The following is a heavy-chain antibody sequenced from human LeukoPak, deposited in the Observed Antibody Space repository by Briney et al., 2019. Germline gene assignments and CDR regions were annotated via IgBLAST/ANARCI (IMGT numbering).Heavy chain of an antibody. J-gene: IGHJ4*02. V-gene: IGHV4-30-4*01. D-gene: IGHD7-27*01. Sequence: SETLSLTCSVSGGSINTTYWSWIRQPPGKGLEWIGYIYYSGSTYYNPSLKSRVTISVDTFKNQFSLKLSSVTAADTAVYYCARAGPLTGYYFDYWGQGTLVTVSS. CDR1: GGSINTTY. CDR3: ARAGPLTGYYFDY. CDR2: IYYSGST.